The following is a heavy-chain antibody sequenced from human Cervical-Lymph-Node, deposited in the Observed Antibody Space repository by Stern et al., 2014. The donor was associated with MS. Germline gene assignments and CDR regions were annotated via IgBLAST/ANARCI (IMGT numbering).Heavy chain of an antibody. CDR1: GFTFSSYG. V-gene: IGHV3-30*18. Sequence: DQLVESGGGVVQPGRSLRLSCAASGFTFSSYGMHWVRQAPGRGLEWVAFISFDAYNKYYVDSVKGRFTISRDNSKNTLYLQMNSLRAEDTAVYYCAKGQDGYNYGLPDYWGQGTLVTVSS. CDR3: AKGQDGYNYGLPDY. CDR2: ISFDAYNK. D-gene: IGHD5-24*01. J-gene: IGHJ4*02.